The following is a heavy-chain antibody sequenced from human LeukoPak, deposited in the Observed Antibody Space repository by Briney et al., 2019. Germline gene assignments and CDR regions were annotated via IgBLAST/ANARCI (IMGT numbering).Heavy chain of an antibody. CDR1: GGSISSGSYS. V-gene: IGHV4-61*02. J-gene: IGHJ6*03. CDR3: ARVRGDYGEDSYYYYMDV. D-gene: IGHD4-17*01. CDR2: IYTSGST. Sequence: SETLSLTCTVSGGSISSGSYSWSWIRQPAGKGLEWIGRIYTSGSTNYNPSLKSRVTISVDTSKNQFSLKLSSVTAADTAVYYCARVRGDYGEDSYYYYMDVWGKGTTVTISS.